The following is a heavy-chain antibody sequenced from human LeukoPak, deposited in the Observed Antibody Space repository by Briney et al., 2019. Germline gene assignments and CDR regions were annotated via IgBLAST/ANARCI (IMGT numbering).Heavy chain of an antibody. V-gene: IGHV3-23*01. D-gene: IGHD1-26*01. CDR3: AKRLRELVD. CDR1: GFTFSSYS. CDR2: ITSSGLTT. Sequence: GGSLRLSCAASGFTFSSYSMNWVRQAPGKGLEWVSAITSSGLTTYYADSVKGRFTISRDNSKSSLYLQMDSLRAEDTAVYYCAKRLRELVDWGQGTLVTVSS. J-gene: IGHJ4*02.